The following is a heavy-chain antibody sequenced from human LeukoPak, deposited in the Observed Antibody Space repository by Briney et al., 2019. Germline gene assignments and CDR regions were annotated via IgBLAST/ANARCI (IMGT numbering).Heavy chain of an antibody. Sequence: PGGSLRLSCAASGFTVSSNYMSWVRQAPGKGLEWVSVIYSGGSTYYADSVKGRFTISRDNSKNTLYLQMNSLRAEDTAVYYCARAKAPKEDFFDYWAQGTLFTVST. D-gene: IGHD3-3*01. CDR1: GFTVSSNY. V-gene: IGHV3-53*01. J-gene: IGHJ4*02. CDR3: ARAKAPKEDFFDY. CDR2: IYSGGST.